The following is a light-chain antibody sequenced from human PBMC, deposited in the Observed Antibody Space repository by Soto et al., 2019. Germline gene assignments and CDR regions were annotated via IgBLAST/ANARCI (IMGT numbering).Light chain of an antibody. CDR2: GNS. Sequence: QSVLTPPPSVSGAPGQRVTISCSGSSSNIGAGYDVNWYRQLPGPAPKLLIYGNSDRPSGVPDRFSGSKSGTSASLAITGLQAEDEADYFCQSYERSLRTYVFGTATQLTVL. V-gene: IGLV1-40*01. CDR1: SSNIGAGYD. J-gene: IGLJ1*01. CDR3: QSYERSLRTYV.